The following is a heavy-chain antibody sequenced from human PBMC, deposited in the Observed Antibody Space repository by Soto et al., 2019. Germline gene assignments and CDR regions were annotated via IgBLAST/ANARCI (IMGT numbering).Heavy chain of an antibody. Sequence: SETLSLTCTVSGGSISSGDYYWSWIRQPPGKGLEWIGYIYYSGSTYYNPSLKSRVTISVDTSKNQFSLKLSSVTAADTAVYYCARAQGPSTYYDFWSGSGGPYYGMDVWGQGTTVTVSS. J-gene: IGHJ6*02. D-gene: IGHD3-3*01. CDR1: GGSISSGDYY. CDR3: ARAQGPSTYYDFWSGSGGPYYGMDV. CDR2: IYYSGST. V-gene: IGHV4-30-4*01.